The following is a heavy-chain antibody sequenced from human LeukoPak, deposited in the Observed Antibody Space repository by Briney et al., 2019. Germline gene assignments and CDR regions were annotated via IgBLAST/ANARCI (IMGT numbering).Heavy chain of an antibody. Sequence: GGSLRLSCAASGFTFSSYGMHWVRQAPGKGLEWVAFIRYDGSNKYYADSVKGRFTISRDNSKNTLYLQMNSLRAEDTAVYYCARGTPLRGSYSDYFDYWGQGTLVTVSS. J-gene: IGHJ4*02. CDR1: GFTFSSYG. D-gene: IGHD1-26*01. V-gene: IGHV3-30*02. CDR3: ARGTPLRGSYSDYFDY. CDR2: IRYDGSNK.